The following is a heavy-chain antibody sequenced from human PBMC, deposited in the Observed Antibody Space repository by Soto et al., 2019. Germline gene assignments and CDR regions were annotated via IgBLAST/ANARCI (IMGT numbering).Heavy chain of an antibody. Sequence: QITLRESGTTLLKPTQTLTLTCTFSGFSLSTSGVGVSWIRQPPGKALEWLALIYWDDDKRYSPSLKSRLTITKDTSKNQVVLTMTNVDPVDTATYYCAHIPSPTVTTSAEYCQHWGQGTLVTVSS. V-gene: IGHV2-5*02. CDR1: GFSLSTSGVG. CDR3: AHIPSPTVTTSAEYCQH. J-gene: IGHJ1*01. CDR2: IYWDDDK. D-gene: IGHD4-17*01.